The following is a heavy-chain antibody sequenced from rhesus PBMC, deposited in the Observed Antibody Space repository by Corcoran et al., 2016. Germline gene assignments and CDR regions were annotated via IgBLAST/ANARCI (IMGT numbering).Heavy chain of an antibody. CDR1: GFTFSSYG. V-gene: IGHV3S5*01. CDR3: AKGAGYFDY. Sequence: EVQLVETGGGLVQLGGSLKLSCAASGFTFSSYGMSWVRQAPGKGLEWVSAINSGGGSTYYADSVKGRFTISRDNSKNTLSLQMNSLRAEDTAVYYCAKGAGYFDYWGQGVLVTVSS. CDR2: INSGGGST. J-gene: IGHJ4*01.